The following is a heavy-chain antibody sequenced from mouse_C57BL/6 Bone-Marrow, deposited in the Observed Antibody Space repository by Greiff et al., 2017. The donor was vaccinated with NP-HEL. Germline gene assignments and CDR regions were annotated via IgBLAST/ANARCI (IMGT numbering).Heavy chain of an antibody. CDR1: GYTFTSYW. CDR2: IDPSDSET. CDR3: AYDYGGFAY. V-gene: IGHV1-52*01. D-gene: IGHD2-4*01. J-gene: IGHJ3*01. Sequence: QVQLQQPGAELVRPGSSVKLSCKASGYTFTSYWMHWVKQRPIQGLEWIGNIDPSDSETHYTQKFKDKATLTVDKSSSTAYMQLSSLTSEDSAVYYCAYDYGGFAYWGQGTLVTVSA.